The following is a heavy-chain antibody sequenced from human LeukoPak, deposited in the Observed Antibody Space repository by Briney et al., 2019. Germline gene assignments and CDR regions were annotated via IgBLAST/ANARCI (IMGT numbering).Heavy chain of an antibody. V-gene: IGHV4-39*07. Sequence: SETLSLTCTVSGGSISSSSYYWGWIRQPPGKGLEWIGEIYHSGSTNYNPSLKSRVSISVDKSKNQFSLKLSSVTAADTALYYCARVVPGYMGFDIWGQGTMVTVSS. CDR1: GGSISSSSYY. J-gene: IGHJ3*02. D-gene: IGHD5-12*01. CDR2: IYHSGST. CDR3: ARVVPGYMGFDI.